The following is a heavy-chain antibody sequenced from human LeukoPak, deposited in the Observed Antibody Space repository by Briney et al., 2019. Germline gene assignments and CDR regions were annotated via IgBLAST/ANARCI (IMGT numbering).Heavy chain of an antibody. J-gene: IGHJ5*02. V-gene: IGHV3-53*01. D-gene: IGHD3-22*01. CDR2: IYSGGST. CDR1: GFTVSSNY. Sequence: GGSLRLSCAACGFTVSSNYMSWVRQAPGKGLEWVSVIYSGGSTYYADSVKGRFTISRDNSKNTLYLQMNSLRAEDTAVYYCARDYYDSSGTNWFDPWGQGTLVTVSS. CDR3: ARDYYDSSGTNWFDP.